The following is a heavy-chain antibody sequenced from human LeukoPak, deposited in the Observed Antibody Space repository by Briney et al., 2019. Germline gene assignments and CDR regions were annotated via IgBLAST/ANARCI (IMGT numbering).Heavy chain of an antibody. D-gene: IGHD3-10*01. V-gene: IGHV1-69*06. Sequence: SVKVSCKASGGTFSSYAISWVRQAPGQGLEWMGGIIPIFGTANYAQKFQGRVTITADKSTSTAYMELSSLRSEDTAVYYCARGTPDRVLWFGELLSNGIKIDYWGQGTLVTVSS. J-gene: IGHJ4*02. CDR2: IIPIFGTA. CDR3: ARGTPDRVLWFGELLSNGIKIDY. CDR1: GGTFSSYA.